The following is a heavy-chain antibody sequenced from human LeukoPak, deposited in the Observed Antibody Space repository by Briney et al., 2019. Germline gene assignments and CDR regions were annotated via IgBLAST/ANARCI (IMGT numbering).Heavy chain of an antibody. D-gene: IGHD6-13*01. J-gene: IGHJ5*02. CDR2: INPNSGGT. V-gene: IGHV1-2*02. CDR1: GYTFTGYY. CDR3: ARDRSLEQLVLCFRNWFDP. Sequence: ASVKVSCKASGYTFTGYYMHWVRQAPGQGLEWMGWINPNSGGTNYAQKFQGMVTMTRDTSISTAYMELSRLRSDDTAVYYCARDRSLEQLVLCFRNWFDPWGKGALVTVSS.